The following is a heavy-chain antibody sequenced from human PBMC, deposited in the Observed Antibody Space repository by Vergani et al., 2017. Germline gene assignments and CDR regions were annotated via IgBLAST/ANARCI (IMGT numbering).Heavy chain of an antibody. V-gene: IGHV4-39*01. CDR1: GASIRSSNYY. CDR3: ARHSTVEWLVKLGWIDP. CDR2: IYYSGST. D-gene: IGHD6-19*01. Sequence: QLQLQESGPGLVKPSATLSLTCSVSGASIRSSNYYWGWIRQPPGKGLGWLASIYYSGSTYYNPSLKSRFTISVDTSKNQFSLKLSSVTAADTAVYFCARHSTVEWLVKLGWIDPWGQGILVTVSS. J-gene: IGHJ5*02.